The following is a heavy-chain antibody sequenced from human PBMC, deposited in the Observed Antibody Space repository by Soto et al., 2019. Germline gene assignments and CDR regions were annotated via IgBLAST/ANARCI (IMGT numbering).Heavy chain of an antibody. Sequence: PSETLGISCTFSDGSISISSYYWGWIRQPPGKGIEWIGSIYYSGSTYYNPSLKSRVTISVDTSKNQFSLKLSSVTAADTAVYYCARVIGITMVRGVIHRRGYFDYWGQGTLVTVSS. D-gene: IGHD3-10*01. V-gene: IGHV4-39*01. CDR1: DGSISISSYY. J-gene: IGHJ4*02. CDR2: IYYSGST. CDR3: ARVIGITMVRGVIHRRGYFDY.